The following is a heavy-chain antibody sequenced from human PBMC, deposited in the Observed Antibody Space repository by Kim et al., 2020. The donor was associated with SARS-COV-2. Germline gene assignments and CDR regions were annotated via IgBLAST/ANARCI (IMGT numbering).Heavy chain of an antibody. Sequence: GGSLRLSCAAPGFTVSSNYMSWVRQAPGKGLEWVSVIYSGGSTYYADSVKGRFTISRDNSKNTLYLQMNSLRAEDTAVYYCARDPYYGSGSYYAAYGMDVWGQGTTVTVSS. CDR2: IYSGGST. CDR1: GFTVSSNY. CDR3: ARDPYYGSGSYYAAYGMDV. D-gene: IGHD3-10*01. J-gene: IGHJ6*02. V-gene: IGHV3-66*01.